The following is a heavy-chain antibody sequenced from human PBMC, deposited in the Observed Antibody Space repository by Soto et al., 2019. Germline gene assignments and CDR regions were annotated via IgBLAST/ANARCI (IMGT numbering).Heavy chain of an antibody. J-gene: IGHJ5*02. CDR3: ARSTMVRGVITWFDP. V-gene: IGHV1-69*01. CDR2: IIPIFGIA. D-gene: IGHD3-10*01. CDR1: GGTFSSYA. Sequence: GASVKVSCKASGGTFSSYAISWVRQAPGQGLEWKGGIIPIFGIANYAQEFQGRVTITADDSTSTAYMELSSLRSEDTAVYYCARSTMVRGVITWFDPWGQGTLVTVSS.